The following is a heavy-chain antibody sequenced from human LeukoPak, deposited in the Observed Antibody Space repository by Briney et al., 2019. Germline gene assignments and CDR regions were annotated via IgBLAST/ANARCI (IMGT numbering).Heavy chain of an antibody. CDR1: GGSFRGYY. CDR3: AREGIAAPEYFQH. J-gene: IGHJ1*01. D-gene: IGHD6-13*01. Sequence: SETLSLTCAVYGGSFRGYYWSWIRQPPGKGLEWIGEINHSGSTNYNPSLKSRVTISVDTSKNQFSLKLSSVTAADTAVYYCAREGIAAPEYFQHWGQGTLVTVSS. V-gene: IGHV4-34*01. CDR2: INHSGST.